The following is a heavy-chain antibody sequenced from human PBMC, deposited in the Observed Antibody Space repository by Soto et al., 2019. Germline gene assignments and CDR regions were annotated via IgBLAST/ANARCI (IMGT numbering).Heavy chain of an antibody. J-gene: IGHJ4*02. Sequence: SETLSLTCTVSGGSVNTAPYHWSWIRQSPRNGLEWIGNIYYTGSTNYNPSFESRVAISLDTSNNQFSLRLTSLTAADTAVYFCARDHHSYYDASGYYPYFDFWGQGTLVTV. CDR1: GGSVNTAPYH. CDR2: IYYTGST. CDR3: ARDHHSYYDASGYYPYFDF. V-gene: IGHV4-61*01. D-gene: IGHD3-22*01.